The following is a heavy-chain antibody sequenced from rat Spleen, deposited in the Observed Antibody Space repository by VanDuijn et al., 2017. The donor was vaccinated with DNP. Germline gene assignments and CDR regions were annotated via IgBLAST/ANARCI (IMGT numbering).Heavy chain of an antibody. V-gene: IGHV5-46*01. CDR3: ARLNYGSYYWYFDF. CDR2: ISGSGGNT. Sequence: EVQLVESGGGLVQPGRSMKLSCAASGFSFSNFGMTWVRQAPAKGLEWVATISGSGGNTYYRDSVKGRFTVSRDNAKSSLYLQMDSLRSEDTATYYCARLNYGSYYWYFDFWGPGTMVTVSS. D-gene: IGHD1-3*01. J-gene: IGHJ1*01. CDR1: GFSFSNFG.